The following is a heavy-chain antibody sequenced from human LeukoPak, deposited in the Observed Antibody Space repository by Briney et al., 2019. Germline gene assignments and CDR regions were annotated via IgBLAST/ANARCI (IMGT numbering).Heavy chain of an antibody. CDR3: TKVGVYSNFYFDY. D-gene: IGHD4-11*01. J-gene: IGHJ4*02. CDR1: GFTFSSYA. CDR2: VTSSGGSI. V-gene: IGHV3-23*01. Sequence: GGSLRLSCAASGFTFSSYAMSWVRQAPGKGLEWVSGVTSSGGSIYYADSVKGRFTISRDSSKSTLYLQMNSLRAEDTAVYYCTKVGVYSNFYFDYWGQGILVTVSS.